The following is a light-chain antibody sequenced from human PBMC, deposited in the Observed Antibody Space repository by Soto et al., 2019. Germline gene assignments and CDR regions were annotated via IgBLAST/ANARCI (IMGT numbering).Light chain of an antibody. V-gene: IGLV1-40*01. Sequence: QSVLTQPPSVSGAPGQRVTISCTGSSSNIGAGYDVHWYQQLPGTAPKLLIYGNSNRPSGVPDRFSGSKSGTSASLAITGRQAEDEADYYCQSYDSSLSGSEVFGGGIKLTVL. CDR2: GNS. J-gene: IGLJ2*01. CDR3: QSYDSSLSGSEV. CDR1: SSNIGAGYD.